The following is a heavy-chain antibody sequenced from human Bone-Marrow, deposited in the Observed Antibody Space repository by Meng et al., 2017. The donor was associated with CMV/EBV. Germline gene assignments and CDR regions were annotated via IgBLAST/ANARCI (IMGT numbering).Heavy chain of an antibody. CDR1: GGSISSSSYY. J-gene: IGHJ4*02. Sequence: GSLRLSCTVSGGSISSSSYYWGWIRQPPGKGLEWIGSIYYSGSTYYNPSLKSRVTISVDTSKNQFSLKLSSVTAADTAVYYCARMTTVKGGDYFDYWGQGTLVTVSS. CDR2: IYYSGST. D-gene: IGHD4-11*01. CDR3: ARMTTVKGGDYFDY. V-gene: IGHV4-39*07.